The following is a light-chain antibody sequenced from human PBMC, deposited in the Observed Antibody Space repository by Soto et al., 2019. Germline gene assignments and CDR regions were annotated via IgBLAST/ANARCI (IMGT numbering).Light chain of an antibody. V-gene: IGLV2-14*01. Sequence: LTQPASVSASAGQSITISCTRTRSDVVTYDDVSWYRQHPGKAPKLLIYEVTNRPSRVSNRCSGSKSGNTASLTISGLQAEDEADYYCSSYTTSRTYVFGSGTKVTVL. CDR2: EVT. CDR1: RSDVVTYDD. J-gene: IGLJ1*01. CDR3: SSYTTSRTYV.